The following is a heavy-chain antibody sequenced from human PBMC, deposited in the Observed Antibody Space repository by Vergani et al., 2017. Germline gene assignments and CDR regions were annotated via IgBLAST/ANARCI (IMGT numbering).Heavy chain of an antibody. D-gene: IGHD2-2*01. CDR3: AREYSSTSGRAFDF. CDR1: GSTVSSNC. J-gene: IGHJ3*01. CDR2: VSTGTKSQ. V-gene: IGHV3-21*05. Sequence: EVQLVESGGGLVKRGGSLRLSCTASGSTVSSNCMNWVRQAPGKGLEWVSFVSTGTKSQSYAESVKGRFTISRDSAKNSLYLQMDSLRAEDTAVYYCAREYSSTSGRAFDFWGQGTKVTVSS.